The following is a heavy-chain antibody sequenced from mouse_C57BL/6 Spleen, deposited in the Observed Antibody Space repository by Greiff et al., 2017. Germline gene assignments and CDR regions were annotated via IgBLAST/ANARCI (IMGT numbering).Heavy chain of an antibody. V-gene: IGHV5-9-1*02. CDR3: TRAGLTTGGFDY. CDR2: ISSGGDYI. CDR1: GFTFSSYA. D-gene: IGHD1-1*01. J-gene: IGHJ2*01. Sequence: EVQGVESGEGLVKPGGSLKLSCAASGFTFSSYAMSWVRQTPEKRLEWVAYISSGGDYIYYADTVKGRFTISRDNARNTLYLQMSSLKSEDTAMYYCTRAGLTTGGFDYWGQGTTLTVSS.